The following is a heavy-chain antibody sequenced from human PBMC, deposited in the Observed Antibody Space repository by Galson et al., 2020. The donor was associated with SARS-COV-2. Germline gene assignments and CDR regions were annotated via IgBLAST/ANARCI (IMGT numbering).Heavy chain of an antibody. Sequence: SMHWVRQAPGKGLEWMGGFDPEDGETIYAQKFQGRVTMTEDTSTDTAYMELSSLRSEDTAVYYCATGFVVRGVITQYYYYYGMDVWGQGTTVTVSS. CDR1: S. D-gene: IGHD3-10*01. J-gene: IGHJ6*02. CDR3: ATGFVVRGVITQYYYYYGMDV. CDR2: FDPEDGET. V-gene: IGHV1-24*01.